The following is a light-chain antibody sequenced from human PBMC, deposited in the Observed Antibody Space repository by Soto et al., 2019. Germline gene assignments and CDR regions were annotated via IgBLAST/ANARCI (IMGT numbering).Light chain of an antibody. CDR3: SSYTSSTNYV. CDR1: SSDVGGYNY. Sequence: QSVRTQSASVSWSPGDSITISCTGTSSDVGGYNYVSWYQQHPGKAPKLMIYEVSNRPSGVSNRFSGSKSGNTASLTISGLQAEEHADYYCSSYTSSTNYVFGTGTKVTAL. J-gene: IGLJ1*01. V-gene: IGLV2-14*01. CDR2: EVS.